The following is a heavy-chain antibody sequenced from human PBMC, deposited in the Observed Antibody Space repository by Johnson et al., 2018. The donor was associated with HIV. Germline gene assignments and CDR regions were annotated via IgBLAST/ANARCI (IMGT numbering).Heavy chain of an antibody. D-gene: IGHD3-22*01. J-gene: IGHJ3*01. V-gene: IGHV3-66*02. Sequence: VQSVESGGGLVQPGGSLRLSCEASGFTVSNNYMSWVRQAPGKRLEWVSVIYSGGSTDYAYSVKGRFTISRDNYKNPLYLQMNSLRAEETAVYYYARVSDSDSNWGQGTMVTVSS. CDR3: ARVSDSDSN. CDR1: GFTVSNNY. CDR2: IYSGGST.